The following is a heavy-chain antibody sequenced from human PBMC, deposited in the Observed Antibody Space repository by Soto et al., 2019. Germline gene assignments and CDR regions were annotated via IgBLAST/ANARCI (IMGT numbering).Heavy chain of an antibody. J-gene: IGHJ6*02. Sequence: PSETLSLTCDVYGGSFSGYIWSWIRQHPGKGLEWIGYIYYSGSTYYNPSLKSRVTISVDTSKNQFSLKLSSVTAADTAVYYCARVRGHSSSWYSYYYYGMDVWGQGTTVTVSS. D-gene: IGHD6-13*01. CDR1: GGSFSGYI. CDR2: IYYSGST. V-gene: IGHV4-31*11. CDR3: ARVRGHSSSWYSYYYYGMDV.